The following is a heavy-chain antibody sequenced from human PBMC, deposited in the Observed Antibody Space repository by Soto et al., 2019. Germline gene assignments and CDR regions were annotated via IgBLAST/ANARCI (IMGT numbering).Heavy chain of an antibody. CDR1: GGSFSGYY. CDR2: INHSGST. Sequence: SETLSLTCTVYGGSFSGYYWSWIRQPPGKGLEWIGEINHSGSTNYNPSLKSRVTISVDTSKNQFSLKLSSVTAADTAVYYCARFDFCSGGSCSVGDHWGQGSLDTGSS. D-gene: IGHD2-15*01. V-gene: IGHV4-34*01. CDR3: ARFDFCSGGSCSVGDH. J-gene: IGHJ5*02.